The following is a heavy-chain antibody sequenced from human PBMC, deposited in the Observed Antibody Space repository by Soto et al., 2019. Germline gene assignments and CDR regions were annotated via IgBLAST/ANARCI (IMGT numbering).Heavy chain of an antibody. CDR3: ARDYPHSRGIVVGVTAPEYEC. J-gene: IGHJ6*01. D-gene: IGHD2-15*01. Sequence: QVQLVQSGSEVKKPGASVKVSCKASGYTFSSYGINWMRQAPGQGLEWMGYISGYNGNTIYAQRLQGRVTMTTDTSTSTAYMELRSLRSDDTAVYYCARDYPHSRGIVVGVTAPEYECGGQGAVVSVS. V-gene: IGHV1-18*01. CDR1: GYTFSSYG. CDR2: ISGYNGNT.